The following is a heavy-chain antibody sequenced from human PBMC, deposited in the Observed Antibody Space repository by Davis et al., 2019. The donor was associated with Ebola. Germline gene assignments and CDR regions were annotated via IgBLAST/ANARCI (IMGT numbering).Heavy chain of an antibody. CDR1: GYTFTGYY. D-gene: IGHD1-26*01. Sequence: ASVKVSCKASGYTFTGYYMHWVRQAPGQGLEWMGRINPNSGGTNYAQKFQGRVTITRDTSASTAYMELSSLRSEDTAVYYCARGPIVGASRRLGDWFDPWGQGTLVTVSS. V-gene: IGHV1-2*06. CDR3: ARGPIVGASRRLGDWFDP. CDR2: INPNSGGT. J-gene: IGHJ5*02.